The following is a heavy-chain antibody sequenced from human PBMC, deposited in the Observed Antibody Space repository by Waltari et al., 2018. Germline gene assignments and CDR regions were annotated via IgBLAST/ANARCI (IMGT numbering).Heavy chain of an antibody. D-gene: IGHD2-2*01. CDR2: IIPVFGTA. CDR1: GGRFSSYY. Sequence: QVRLVQSGAEVKKPGSSVKVSCKAFGGRFSSYYINWVRQAPGQGLEWMGGIIPVFGTANYAQKFQDRLAITADESTSTAYMELSSLRSEDTAAYYCTTSSYCGTTTCYQYYGMDVWGQGTTVTVSS. J-gene: IGHJ6*02. CDR3: TTSSYCGTTTCYQYYGMDV. V-gene: IGHV1-69*01.